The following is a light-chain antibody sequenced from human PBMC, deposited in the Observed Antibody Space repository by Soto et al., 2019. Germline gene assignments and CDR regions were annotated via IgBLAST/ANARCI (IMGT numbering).Light chain of an antibody. CDR3: QQYDSYSLT. CDR1: QSISSSY. Sequence: EIVLTQSPGTLSLSPGERATLSCRASQSISSSYLAWYQQKPGQAPRLVMYGASSRATGIPDRFSGFGSGTDFTLTISRLEPEDSAVYYCQQYDSYSLTFGQGTKVEIK. CDR2: GAS. J-gene: IGKJ1*01. V-gene: IGKV3-20*01.